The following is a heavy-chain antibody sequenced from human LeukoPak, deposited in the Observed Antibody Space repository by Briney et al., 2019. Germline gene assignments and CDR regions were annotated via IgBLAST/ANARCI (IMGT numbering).Heavy chain of an antibody. CDR3: ARGVPPPDY. V-gene: IGHV3-64*01. D-gene: IGHD3-3*01. CDR2: ISSNGGTT. Sequence: EGSLRLSCAASGFTFSSYATHWVRQAPGKGLEYVPAISSNGGTTSYANSVKGRFTISRDNSKNTLYLQMGSLRAEDMAVYYCARGVPPPDYWGQGTLVTVSS. CDR1: GFTFSSYA. J-gene: IGHJ4*02.